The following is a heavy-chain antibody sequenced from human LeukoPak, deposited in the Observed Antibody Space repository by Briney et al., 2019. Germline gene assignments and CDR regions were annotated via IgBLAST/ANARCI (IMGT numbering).Heavy chain of an antibody. J-gene: IGHJ6*02. D-gene: IGHD3-3*01. V-gene: IGHV1-69*02. CDR3: ASEYEFYGMDV. CDR2: IILILDIA. Sequence: SVKVSCKTSGGTFDNYIISWVRQAPGQGLEWVGTIILILDIANYAQKFQGRVTITADKSTSTAYMELSSLRSEDTAVYYCASEYEFYGMDVWGQGTTVTVSS. CDR1: GGTFDNYI.